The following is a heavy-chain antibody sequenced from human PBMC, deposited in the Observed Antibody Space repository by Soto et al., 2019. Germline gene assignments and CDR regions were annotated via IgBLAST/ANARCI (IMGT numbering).Heavy chain of an antibody. V-gene: IGHV4-31*03. Sequence: TLALTCTVSAGSISSGGYYWSWIRQHPEKGLEWIGYIYYSGSTYYNPSLKSRVSISADTSKYQFSMKLRSVTAAETAVYYCARASPPANTAMSSSHHFYGVDVWGQVTTITVSS. CDR3: ARASPPANTAMSSSHHFYGVDV. J-gene: IGHJ6*02. CDR1: AGSISSGGYY. CDR2: IYYSGST. D-gene: IGHD5-18*01.